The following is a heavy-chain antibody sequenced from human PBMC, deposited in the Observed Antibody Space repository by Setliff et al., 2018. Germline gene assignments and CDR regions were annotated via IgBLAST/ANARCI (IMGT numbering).Heavy chain of an antibody. J-gene: IGHJ4*02. CDR1: GGSSSSHY. D-gene: IGHD2-15*01. CDR3: ARENGYCSGGACYFMFDY. Sequence: SETLSLTCTVSGGSSSSHYWSWIRQPPGKGLEWIGYIHYSGTTNYNPSLKGRVTLSLDTAKNQFSLELRAVTAADTALYYCARENGYCSGGACYFMFDYWGQGTLVTVSS. V-gene: IGHV4-59*11. CDR2: IHYSGTT.